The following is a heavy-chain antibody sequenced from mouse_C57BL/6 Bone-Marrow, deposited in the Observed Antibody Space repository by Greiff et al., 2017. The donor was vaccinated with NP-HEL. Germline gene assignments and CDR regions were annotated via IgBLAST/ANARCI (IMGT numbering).Heavy chain of an antibody. D-gene: IGHD1-1*01. CDR3: TRYYGSSYYAMDY. Sequence: VQLKQSGEGLVKPGGSLKLSCAASGFTFSSYAMSWVRQTPEKRLEWVAYISSGGDYIYYADTVKGRFTISRDNARNTLYLQMSSLKSEDTAMYYCTRYYGSSYYAMDYWGQGTSVTVSS. CDR1: GFTFSSYA. J-gene: IGHJ4*01. V-gene: IGHV5-9-1*02. CDR2: ISSGGDYI.